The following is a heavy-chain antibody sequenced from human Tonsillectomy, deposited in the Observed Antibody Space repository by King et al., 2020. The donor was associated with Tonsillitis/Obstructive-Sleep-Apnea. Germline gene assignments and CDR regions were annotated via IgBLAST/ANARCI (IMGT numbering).Heavy chain of an antibody. D-gene: IGHD2-2*01. CDR3: ARIRSTSCLGDY. CDR1: GFSLSNSGMC. J-gene: IGHJ4*02. Sequence: TLQESGPAVVKPTQTLTLTCTFSGFSLSNSGMCVSWIRQPPGKALEWLARIDWGDDKYYTTSLKTRLTISKDTSKNQVVLTMTNMDPVDTATYYCARIRSTSCLGDYWGQGTLVTVSS. V-gene: IGHV2-70*11. CDR2: IDWGDDK.